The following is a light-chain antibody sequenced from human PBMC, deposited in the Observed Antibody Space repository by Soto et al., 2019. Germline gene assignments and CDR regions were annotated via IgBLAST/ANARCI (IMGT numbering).Light chain of an antibody. J-gene: IGLJ3*02. CDR2: GNG. CDR3: SSYTSSSTLGV. CDR1: SSNIGAGHD. Sequence: QSVLTQPPSVSGAPGQRVTISCTGSSSNIGAGHDVHWYQHLPGTTPKLLIYGNGNRPSGVPDRFSGSKSGTSASLAITGLQAEDEADYYCSSYTSSSTLGVFGGGTKLTVL. V-gene: IGLV1-40*01.